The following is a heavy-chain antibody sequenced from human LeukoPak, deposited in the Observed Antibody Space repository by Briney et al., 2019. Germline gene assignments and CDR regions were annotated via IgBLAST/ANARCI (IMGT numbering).Heavy chain of an antibody. J-gene: IGHJ4*02. Sequence: SETLSLTCTVSNDSINNYYWSWIRQPPGKGLEWIGYIYYSGNTNYNLSLKSRVTISLDTSKNQFSLKLSSVTAADTAVYYCARKYNGYGGWIDYWAQGTLVTVSS. CDR2: IYYSGNT. CDR1: NDSINNYY. D-gene: IGHD5-12*01. CDR3: ARKYNGYGGWIDY. V-gene: IGHV4-59*01.